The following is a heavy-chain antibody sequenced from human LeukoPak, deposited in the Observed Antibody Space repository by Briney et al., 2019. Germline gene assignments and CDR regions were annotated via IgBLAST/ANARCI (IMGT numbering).Heavy chain of an antibody. D-gene: IGHD3-16*02. V-gene: IGHV4-34*01. CDR1: GGSFSGYY. CDR3: ARQRHDYVWGSYRYGYYYYYMDV. J-gene: IGHJ6*03. CDR2: INHSGST. Sequence: PSETLSLTCAVYGGSFSGYYWSWIRQPPGKGLEWIGEINHSGSTNYNPSLKSRVTISVDTSKNQFSLKLSSVTAADTAVYYCARQRHDYVWGSYRYGYYYYYMDVWGKGTTVTISS.